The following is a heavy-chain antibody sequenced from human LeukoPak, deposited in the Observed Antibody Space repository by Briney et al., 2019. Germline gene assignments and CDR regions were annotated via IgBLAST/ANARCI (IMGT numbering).Heavy chain of an antibody. CDR2: MNPNSGNT. J-gene: IGHJ5*02. CDR1: GYTFTNYA. Sequence: ASVKVSCKASGYTFTNYAMNWVRQATGQGLEWMGWMNPNSGNTGYAQKFQGRVTMTRNTSISTAYMELRSLRSDDTAVYYCARVRTAAAAGPNWFDPWGQGTLVTVSS. D-gene: IGHD6-13*01. V-gene: IGHV1-8*02. CDR3: ARVRTAAAAGPNWFDP.